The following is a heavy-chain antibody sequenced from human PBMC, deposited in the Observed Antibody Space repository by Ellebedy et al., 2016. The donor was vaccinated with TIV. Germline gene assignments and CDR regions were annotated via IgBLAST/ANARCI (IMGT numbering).Heavy chain of an antibody. V-gene: IGHV4-4*08. J-gene: IGHJ4*02. CDR1: GGSITNSY. CDR2: VFPNGKT. Sequence: MPSETLSLTCSVPGGSITNSYWTWIRQSPGKGLEWIGYVFPNGKTLYNPSLKSRVAISLDTSRNQFSLRLTSVTAADTAFYYCAAEGLTSTYFYFDSWGQGSLVTVSS. D-gene: IGHD4-11*01. CDR3: AAEGLTSTYFYFDS.